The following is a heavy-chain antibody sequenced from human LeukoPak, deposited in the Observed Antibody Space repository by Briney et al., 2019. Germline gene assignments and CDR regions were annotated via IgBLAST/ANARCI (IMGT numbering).Heavy chain of an antibody. CDR1: GYTFTSYD. V-gene: IGHV1-8*01. D-gene: IGHD1-26*01. J-gene: IGHJ5*02. CDR2: MNPNSGNT. CDR3: ARGLGGYYPIDP. Sequence: EASVKVSCKASGYTFTSYDINWVRQATGQGLEWMGWMNPNSGNTGYAQKFQGRVTMTRNTSISTAYMELSSLGSEDTAVYYCARGLGGYYPIDPWGQGTLVTVSS.